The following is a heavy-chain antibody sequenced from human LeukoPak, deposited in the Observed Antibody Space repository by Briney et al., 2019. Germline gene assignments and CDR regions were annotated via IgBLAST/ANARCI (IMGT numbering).Heavy chain of an antibody. CDR1: GYKFTSYG. V-gene: IGHV1-18*01. J-gene: IGHJ4*02. D-gene: IGHD6-19*01. CDR2: ISTHNGLA. CDR3: VRLSGQWLVHGYFDH. Sequence: ASVKVSCKASGYKFTSYGLAWVRQAPGHGPEYMGWISTHNGLADYSEKFRGRVTMTTDTSANTAYMELKSLRSDDTAIYYCVRLSGQWLVHGYFDHWGQGTQVIVSS.